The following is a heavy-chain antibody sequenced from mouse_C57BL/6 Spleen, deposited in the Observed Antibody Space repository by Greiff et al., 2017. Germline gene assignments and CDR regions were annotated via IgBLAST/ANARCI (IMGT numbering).Heavy chain of an antibody. D-gene: IGHD2-1*01. J-gene: IGHJ2*01. CDR1: GYTFTDYE. Sequence: LVESGAELVRPGASVTLSCKASGYTFTDYEMHWVKQTPVHGLEWIGAIDPETGGTAYNQKFKGKAILTADKSSSTAYMELRSLTSEDSAVYYCTRFGNYSLVDYWGQGTTLTVSS. CDR3: TRFGNYSLVDY. CDR2: IDPETGGT. V-gene: IGHV1-15*01.